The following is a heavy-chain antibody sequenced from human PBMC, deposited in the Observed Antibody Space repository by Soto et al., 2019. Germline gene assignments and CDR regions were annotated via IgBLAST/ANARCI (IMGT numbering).Heavy chain of an antibody. V-gene: IGHV2-5*01. Sequence: QITLKESGPTLVKPTQTLTLTCTFSGFSLSTSGVGVGWIRQPPGKALEWLALIYWNDDKRYSPSLKSRLTITKDTSKNQVVLTMTNMDPVDTATYYCAHSADYDYVWGSSLGYAFDIWGQGTMVTVSS. CDR2: IYWNDDK. CDR3: AHSADYDYVWGSSLGYAFDI. J-gene: IGHJ3*02. D-gene: IGHD3-16*01. CDR1: GFSLSTSGVG.